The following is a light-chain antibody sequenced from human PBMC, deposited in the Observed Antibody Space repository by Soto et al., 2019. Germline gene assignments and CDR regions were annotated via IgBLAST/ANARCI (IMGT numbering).Light chain of an antibody. CDR2: DAS. CDR1: QSISIW. J-gene: IGKJ1*01. V-gene: IGKV1-5*01. CDR3: QQYNNWPGT. Sequence: DIQMTQSPSSLSASVGDSLTITCRARQSISIWLAWYQQKPGKAPKLLIYDASILESGVPSRLSGSGSGTEFTLTISSLQPEDCALYYCQQYNNWPGTFGQGTKVDI.